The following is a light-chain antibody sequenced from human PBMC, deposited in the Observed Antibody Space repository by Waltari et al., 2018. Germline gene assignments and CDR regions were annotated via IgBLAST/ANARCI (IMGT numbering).Light chain of an antibody. CDR1: QGRSNY. CDR3: QQLNSYSLIT. Sequence: DIQLTQSPSLLSASLGDRVTITCRASQGRSNYLAWYQQQPGKAPKLLISATSTLQLGVPSRVSGSGSGTEFTLTISDLQPEDFTTYYCQQLNSYSLITFGQGTRLEIK. CDR2: ATS. V-gene: IGKV1-9*01. J-gene: IGKJ5*01.